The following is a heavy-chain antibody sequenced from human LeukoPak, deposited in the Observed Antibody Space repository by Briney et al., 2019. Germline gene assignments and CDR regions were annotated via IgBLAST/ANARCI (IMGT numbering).Heavy chain of an antibody. Sequence: PGGSLRLSCAASGFTFSSYSMNWVRQAPGKGLEWASSISSSSSYIYYADSVKGRFTISRDNAKNSLYLQMNSLRAEDTAVYYCARVGVWKGSGWPSAIDYWGQGTLVTVSS. CDR2: ISSSSSYI. CDR1: GFTFSSYS. D-gene: IGHD6-19*01. CDR3: ARVGVWKGSGWPSAIDY. V-gene: IGHV3-21*01. J-gene: IGHJ4*02.